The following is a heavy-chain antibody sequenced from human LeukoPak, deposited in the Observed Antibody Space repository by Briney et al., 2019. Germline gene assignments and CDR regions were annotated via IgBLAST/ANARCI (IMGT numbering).Heavy chain of an antibody. CDR2: ISGSGGST. D-gene: IGHD5-12*01. Sequence: GGSLRLSCAASGFTFSSYAMSWVRQAPGKGLEWVSAISGSGGSTYYADSVKGRFTISRDNAKNSLYLQMNSLRAEDTAVYYCARGRGHIGYWGQGTLVTVSS. V-gene: IGHV3-23*01. J-gene: IGHJ4*02. CDR3: ARGRGHIGY. CDR1: GFTFSSYA.